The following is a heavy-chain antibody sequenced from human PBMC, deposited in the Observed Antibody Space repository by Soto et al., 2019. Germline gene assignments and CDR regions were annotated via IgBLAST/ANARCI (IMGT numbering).Heavy chain of an antibody. CDR2: IIPIFGTA. J-gene: IGHJ6*02. Sequence: QVQLVQSGAEVKKPGSSVKVSCKASGGTFSSYAISWVRQAPGQGLEWMGGIIPIFGTANYAQKFQGRVTITADESTSIAYMELSSLRSEDSAVYYCARSVRRTDYYYYYGMDVWGQGTTVTVSS. CDR3: ARSVRRTDYYYYYGMDV. CDR1: GGTFSSYA. V-gene: IGHV1-69*12.